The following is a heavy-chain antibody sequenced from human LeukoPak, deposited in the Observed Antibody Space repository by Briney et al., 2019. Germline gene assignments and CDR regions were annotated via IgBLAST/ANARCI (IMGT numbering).Heavy chain of an antibody. CDR3: PSEVPY. J-gene: IGHJ4*02. CDR1: GGSISSSSYY. Sequence: SETLSLTCTVSGGSISSSSYYWGWIRQPPGKGLEWIGSIYYSGSTYHNPSLKSRVTISVDTSKNQFSLKLSSVTAADTAVYYCPSEVPYWGQGTLFTVSS. CDR2: IYYSGST. V-gene: IGHV4-39*01.